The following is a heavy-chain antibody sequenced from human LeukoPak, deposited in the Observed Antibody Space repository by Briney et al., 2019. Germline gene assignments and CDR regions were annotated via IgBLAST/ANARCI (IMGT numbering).Heavy chain of an antibody. CDR3: ARDWLELAFNY. V-gene: IGHV3-66*01. CDR1: GFTVSNNY. J-gene: IGHJ4*02. CDR2: INDGGRT. Sequence: PGGSLRLSCAASGFTVSNNYMTWVRQAPGKGLESVSIINDGGRTFYADSVKGRFTISRDNAKNSLYLQMNSLRDEDTAVYYCARDWLELAFNYWGQGTLVTVSS. D-gene: IGHD1-1*01.